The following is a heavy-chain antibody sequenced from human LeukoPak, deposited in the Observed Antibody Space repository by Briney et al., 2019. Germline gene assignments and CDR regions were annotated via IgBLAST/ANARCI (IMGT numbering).Heavy chain of an antibody. J-gene: IGHJ4*02. Sequence: GGSLRLSCAASGFTLSSYNMKWVRQAPGKGLEWVSSISYRSTDIEYADSVKGRFTISRDNAKKSLYLQMNSLRAEDTALYYCAKDGNPYYYGSGPSGLPDYWGQGTLVTVSS. V-gene: IGHV3-21*04. CDR1: GFTLSSYN. D-gene: IGHD3-10*01. CDR3: AKDGNPYYYGSGPSGLPDY. CDR2: ISYRSTDI.